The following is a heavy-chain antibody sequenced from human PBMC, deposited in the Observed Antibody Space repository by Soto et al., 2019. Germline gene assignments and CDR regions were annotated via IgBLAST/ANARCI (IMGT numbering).Heavy chain of an antibody. CDR3: AGIGVSSGHESPDFDS. CDR2: ISGFNGNT. V-gene: IGHV1-18*01. J-gene: IGHJ4*02. Sequence: ASVKVSCKASGYTFNFYGITWVRQAPGQGLEWMGWISGFNGNTNYAADLQGRVTMTTDTSTSTAYMELRGLRSDDTAVYYCAGIGVSSGHESPDFDSWGQGTLVTVPS. D-gene: IGHD3-16*01. CDR1: GYTFNFYG.